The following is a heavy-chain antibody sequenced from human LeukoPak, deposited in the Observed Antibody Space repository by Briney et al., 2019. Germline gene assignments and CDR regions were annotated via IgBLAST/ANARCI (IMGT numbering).Heavy chain of an antibody. CDR3: AKDLIRITIFSVIDY. Sequence: PGGSLRLSCAASEFTFSSYWMSWVRQAPGKGLEWVANIKQDGSEKYYVDSVKGRFTISRDNAKNSLYLQMNSLRAEDTAVYYCAKDLIRITIFSVIDYWGQGTLVTVSS. V-gene: IGHV3-7*01. J-gene: IGHJ4*02. D-gene: IGHD3-3*01. CDR2: IKQDGSEK. CDR1: EFTFSSYW.